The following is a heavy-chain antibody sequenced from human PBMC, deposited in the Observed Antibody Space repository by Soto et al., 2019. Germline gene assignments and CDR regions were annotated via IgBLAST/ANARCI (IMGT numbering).Heavy chain of an antibody. CDR1: GFVFRTYW. CDR3: ARDSRDSSLNY. V-gene: IGHV3-7*01. Sequence: PGGSLRLSCGASGFVFRTYWMSWVRQAPGKGLEWVANIKEDGSEANYVDSVKGRFAVSRDKDTNSLYLQLNSLTPEDTAVYYCARDSRDSSLNYWGQGTLVTVSS. D-gene: IGHD3-22*01. CDR2: IKEDGSEA. J-gene: IGHJ4*02.